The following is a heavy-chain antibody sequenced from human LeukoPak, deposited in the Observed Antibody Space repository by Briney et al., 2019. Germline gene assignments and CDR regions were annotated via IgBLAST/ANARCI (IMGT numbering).Heavy chain of an antibody. CDR2: IWYDGSNK. J-gene: IGHJ5*02. Sequence: GGSPRLSCAASGFTFSSYGMHWVRQAPGKGLEWVAVIWYDGSNKYYADSVKGRFTISRDNSKNTLYLQMNSLRAEDTAVYYCARGTVTTSKYNWFDPWGQGTLVTVSS. V-gene: IGHV3-33*01. CDR1: GFTFSSYG. CDR3: ARGTVTTSKYNWFDP. D-gene: IGHD4-17*01.